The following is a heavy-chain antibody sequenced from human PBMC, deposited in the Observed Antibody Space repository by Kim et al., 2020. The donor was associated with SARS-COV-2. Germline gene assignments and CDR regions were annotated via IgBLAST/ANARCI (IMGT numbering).Heavy chain of an antibody. CDR2: ISGSGGST. CDR1: GFTFSSYA. D-gene: IGHD6-6*01. Sequence: GGSLRLSCAASGFTFSSYAMSWVRQAPGKGLEWVSAISGSGGSTYYADSVKGRFTISRDNSKNTLYLQMNSLRAEDTAVYYCAKDRRGSIAAGLVGTAFDYWGQGTLVTVSS. V-gene: IGHV3-23*01. CDR3: AKDRRGSIAAGLVGTAFDY. J-gene: IGHJ4*02.